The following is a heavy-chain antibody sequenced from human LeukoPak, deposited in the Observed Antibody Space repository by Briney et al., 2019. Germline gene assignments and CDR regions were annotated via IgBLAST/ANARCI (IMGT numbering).Heavy chain of an antibody. D-gene: IGHD3-22*01. CDR1: GFTFSSYA. V-gene: IGHV3-23*01. J-gene: IGHJ4*02. CDR3: AKVPALNYYDTSAYFDY. CDR2: VSGSGGST. Sequence: GGSLRLSCAASGFTFSSYAMTWVRRAPRKGLEWVAAVSGSGGSTYYADSVKGRFTISRDNSKNTLYLQMNSLRAEDTAVYYCAKVPALNYYDTSAYFDYWGRGTLVTVSS.